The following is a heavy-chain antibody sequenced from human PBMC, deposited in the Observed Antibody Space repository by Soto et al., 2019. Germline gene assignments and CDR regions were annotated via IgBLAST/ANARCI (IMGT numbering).Heavy chain of an antibody. CDR2: ISWNSGSI. CDR1: GFTFDDYA. J-gene: IGHJ6*03. CDR3: AKDMGCSSTSCYGGVAGYMDV. V-gene: IGHV3-9*01. D-gene: IGHD2-2*01. Sequence: SGGSLRLSCAASGFTFDDYAMHWVRQAPGKGLEWVSGISWNSGSIGYADSVKGRFTISRDNAKNSLYLQMNSLRAEDTALYYCAKDMGCSSTSCYGGVAGYMDVWGKGTTVTVSS.